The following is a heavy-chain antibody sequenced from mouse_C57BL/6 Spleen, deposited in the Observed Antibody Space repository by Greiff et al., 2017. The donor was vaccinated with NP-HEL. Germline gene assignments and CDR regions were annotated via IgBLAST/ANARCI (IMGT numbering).Heavy chain of an antibody. V-gene: IGHV5-4*01. CDR3: AREGGDGDYYFDY. D-gene: IGHD3-3*01. J-gene: IGHJ2*01. CDR2: ISDGGSYT. CDR1: GFTFSSYA. Sequence: VESGGGLVKPGGSLKLSCAASGFTFSSYAMSWVRQTPEKRLEWVATISDGGSYTYYPDNVKGRFTISRDNAKNNLYLQMSHLKSEDTAMYYCAREGGDGDYYFDYWGQGTTLTVSS.